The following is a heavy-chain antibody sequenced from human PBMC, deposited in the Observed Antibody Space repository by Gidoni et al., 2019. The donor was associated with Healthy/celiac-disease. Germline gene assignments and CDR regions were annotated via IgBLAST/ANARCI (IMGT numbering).Heavy chain of an antibody. CDR2: ISGSGGST. CDR3: AKGLATIFGVVIPFDY. CDR1: GFTFSSYA. V-gene: IGHV3-23*01. J-gene: IGHJ4*02. Sequence: EVQLLESGGGLVQPGGSLRLSCASSGFTFSSYARSWVRQAPGKGLECVSAISGSGGSTYYADSVKGRFTISRDNSKNTLYLQMNSLRAEDTAVYYCAKGLATIFGVVIPFDYWGQGTLVTVSS. D-gene: IGHD3-3*01.